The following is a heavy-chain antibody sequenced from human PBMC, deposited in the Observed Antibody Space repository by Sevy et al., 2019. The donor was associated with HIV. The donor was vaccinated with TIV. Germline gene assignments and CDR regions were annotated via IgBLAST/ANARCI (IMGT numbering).Heavy chain of an antibody. CDR2: ISFDATNK. V-gene: IGHV3-30-3*01. CDR1: GFTFNRYS. Sequence: GGSLRLSCAASGFTFNRYSITWFRQAPGKGLEWVATISFDATNKHYPDSVKGRFTISRDNFQNSLFLQMDSLRPEDTAVYYCALERLSSDVAEYFQNWGQGTLVTVSS. CDR3: ALERLSSDVAEYFQN. J-gene: IGHJ1*01. D-gene: IGHD1-1*01.